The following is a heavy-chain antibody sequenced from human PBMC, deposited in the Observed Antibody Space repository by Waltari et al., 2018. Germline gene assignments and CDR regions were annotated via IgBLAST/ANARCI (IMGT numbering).Heavy chain of an antibody. D-gene: IGHD1-26*01. CDR3: ARSKWELSPFDY. CDR2: ISSSSSYI. V-gene: IGHV3-21*01. J-gene: IGHJ4*02. CDR1: GFTFSSYS. Sequence: EVQLVESGGGLVKPGGSLRLSCAASGFTFSSYSLNWVRQAPGKGLEWVSSISSSSSYIYYADAVKGRFTISRDNAKNSLYLQMNSLRAEDTAVYYCARSKWELSPFDYWGQGTLVTVSS.